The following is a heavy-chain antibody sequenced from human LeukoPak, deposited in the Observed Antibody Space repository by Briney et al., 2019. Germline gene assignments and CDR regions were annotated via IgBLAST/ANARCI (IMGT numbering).Heavy chain of an antibody. J-gene: IGHJ4*02. CDR2: ISAYNGNT. V-gene: IGHV1-18*04. Sequence: ASVKVSCKASGYTFSGHYLHWVRQAPGQGLEWMGWISAYNGNTNYAQKLQGRVTMTTDTSTSIAYMELRSLRSDDTAVYYCARARGVVVTADHDYYFDYWGQGTLVTVSS. CDR3: ARARGVVVTADHDYYFDY. D-gene: IGHD2-21*02. CDR1: GYTFSGHY.